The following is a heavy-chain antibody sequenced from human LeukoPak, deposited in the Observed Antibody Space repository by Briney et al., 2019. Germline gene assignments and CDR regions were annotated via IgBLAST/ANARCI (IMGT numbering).Heavy chain of an antibody. V-gene: IGHV4-34*01. CDR3: ARGTARSSSWYSFNWFDP. D-gene: IGHD6-13*01. CDR1: GGSFGGYY. Sequence: SETLSLTCAVYGGSFGGYYWSWIRQPPGKGLEWIGEINHSGSTNYNPSLKSRVTISVDTSKNQFSLKLSSVTAADTAVYYCARGTARSSSWYSFNWFDPWGQGTLVTVSS. J-gene: IGHJ5*02. CDR2: INHSGST.